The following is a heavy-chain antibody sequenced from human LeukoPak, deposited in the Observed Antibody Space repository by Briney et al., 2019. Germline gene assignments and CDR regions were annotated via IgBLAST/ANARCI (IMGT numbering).Heavy chain of an antibody. Sequence: PGGSQSLSCAASGFTFSDYWMHWVRQAPGKGLVWVSRIDLAGEYTTYADSVKGRFTISRDNAKNTLYLQMNSLRAEDTAAYYCASGNSHAFDIWGQGTMVTVSS. CDR3: ASGNSHAFDI. J-gene: IGHJ3*02. V-gene: IGHV3-74*01. CDR2: IDLAGEYT. CDR1: GFTFSDYW.